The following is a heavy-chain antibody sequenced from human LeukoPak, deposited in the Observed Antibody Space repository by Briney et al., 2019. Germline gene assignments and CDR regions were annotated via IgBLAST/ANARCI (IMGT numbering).Heavy chain of an antibody. V-gene: IGHV3-11*01. CDR3: ARASHLEVAGCDY. Sequence: GGSLRLSCAASGFTFSDYYMSWIRQAPGKGLEWVSYISSSGSTIYYADSVKGRFTISRDNAKNSLCLQMNSLRAEDTAVYYCARASHLEVAGCDYWGQGTLVTVSS. J-gene: IGHJ4*02. CDR1: GFTFSDYY. CDR2: ISSSGSTI. D-gene: IGHD6-19*01.